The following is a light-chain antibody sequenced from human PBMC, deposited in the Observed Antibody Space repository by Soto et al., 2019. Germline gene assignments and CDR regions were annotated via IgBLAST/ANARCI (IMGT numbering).Light chain of an antibody. CDR1: SSEVGGYNY. CDR2: DVS. V-gene: IGLV2-14*01. J-gene: IGLJ1*01. Sequence: QSALTQPASVSGSPGQSITLSCTGTSSEVGGYNYVSWYQQHPGKAPKLLIYDVSNRPSGASNRFSGSKSGNTASLTISGLQAEDEADYYCSSYTGSTTLHYVFGTGTKVTVL. CDR3: SSYTGSTTLHYV.